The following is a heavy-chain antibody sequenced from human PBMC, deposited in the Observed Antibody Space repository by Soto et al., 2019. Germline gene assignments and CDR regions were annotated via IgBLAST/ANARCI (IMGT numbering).Heavy chain of an antibody. CDR3: AREGILGLFDAYDL. CDR1: VFTSSG. Sequence: ASVKVSCKASVFTSSGISWVRQAPGQRLEWMGWISTHNGNTIYAQKFQGRVIMTMDTSKTTVYMELRSLRPDDTAVYLCAREGILGLFDAYDLWGQGTMVTVSS. CDR2: ISTHNGNT. V-gene: IGHV1-18*04. J-gene: IGHJ3*01. D-gene: IGHD3-3*01.